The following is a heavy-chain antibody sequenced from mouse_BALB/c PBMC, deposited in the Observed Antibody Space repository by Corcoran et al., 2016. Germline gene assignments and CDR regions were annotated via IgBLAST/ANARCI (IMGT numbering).Heavy chain of an antibody. CDR1: GYAFTNYG. D-gene: IGHD3-1*01. J-gene: IGHJ2*01. V-gene: IGHV9-1*02. Sequence: QIQLVQSGPELTKPGETVEISCKAAGYAFTNYGMNWVKQAPGKGLKWRGWINTYTGEPTYADDFKGRFAFSLETYASTAYLQINNLKNEDMATYFCARGRSGYDSGGQGTTPTVSS. CDR3: ARGRSGYDS. CDR2: INTYTGEP.